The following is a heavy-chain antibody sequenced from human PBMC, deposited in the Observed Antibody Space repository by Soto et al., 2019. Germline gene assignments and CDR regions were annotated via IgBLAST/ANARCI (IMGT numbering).Heavy chain of an antibody. D-gene: IGHD2-15*01. CDR1: GGSISSYY. V-gene: IGHV4-59*01. J-gene: IGHJ3*02. Sequence: SETLSLTCTVSGGSISSYYWSWIRQPPGKGLEWIGYIYYSGSTNYNPSLKSRVTISVDTSKNQFSLKLSSGTAADTAVYYCAARLTKDSAFDIWGQGTMVTVSS. CDR2: IYYSGST. CDR3: AARLTKDSAFDI.